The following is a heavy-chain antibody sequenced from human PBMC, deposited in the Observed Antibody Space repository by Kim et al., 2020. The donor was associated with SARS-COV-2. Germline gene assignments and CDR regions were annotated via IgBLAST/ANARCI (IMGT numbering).Heavy chain of an antibody. J-gene: IGHJ5*02. D-gene: IGHD6-6*01. CDR3: ARDKSSSWFDP. Sequence: NYAQNLQVRVTMTTDTSTSTAYLELRSLRSDDTAVYYCARDKSSSWFDPWGQGTLVTVAS. V-gene: IGHV1-18*01.